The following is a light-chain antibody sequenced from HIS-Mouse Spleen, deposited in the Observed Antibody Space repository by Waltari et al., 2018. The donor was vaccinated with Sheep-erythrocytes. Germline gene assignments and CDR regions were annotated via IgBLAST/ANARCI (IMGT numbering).Light chain of an antibody. Sequence: SYELTQPPSVSVSPGQTASITCSGAKLGDKYACWSQQKPGQSPVLVIYQDSKRPSGIPERFSGSNSGNTATLTISGTQAMDEADYYCQAWVSSTAVFGGGTKLTVL. V-gene: IGLV3-1*01. CDR3: QAWVSSTAV. CDR2: QDS. J-gene: IGLJ2*01. CDR1: KLGDKY.